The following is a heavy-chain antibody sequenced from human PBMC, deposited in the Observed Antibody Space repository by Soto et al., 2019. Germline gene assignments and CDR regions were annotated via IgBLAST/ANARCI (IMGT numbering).Heavy chain of an antibody. CDR1: GFTFSSYA. Sequence: EVLLLESGGGLVQPGGSLRLSCAASGFTFSSYAMSWVRQAPGKGLEWVSAISGSGGSTYYADSVKGRFTFSRDNSKHALSLQMNSLSAEDTAVYYCARRTSSWSFDYWGQGTLVTVSS. CDR2: ISGSGGST. D-gene: IGHD6-13*01. J-gene: IGHJ4*02. CDR3: ARRTSSWSFDY. V-gene: IGHV3-23*01.